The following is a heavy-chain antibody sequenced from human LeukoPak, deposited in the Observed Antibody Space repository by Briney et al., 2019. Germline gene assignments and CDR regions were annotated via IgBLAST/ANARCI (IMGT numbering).Heavy chain of an antibody. Sequence: GGSLRLSCAASGFTFSSYTINWVRQPPGKGLEWVASINSGSNYIFYADSVKGRFTISRDNGKNSLSLQLNSLRVEDTAVYYCARGHYDVLAASYKWTPDYWGQGTLVTVSS. CDR3: ARGHYDVLAASYKWTPDY. J-gene: IGHJ4*02. CDR1: GFTFSSYT. D-gene: IGHD3-9*01. CDR2: INSGSNYI. V-gene: IGHV3-21*01.